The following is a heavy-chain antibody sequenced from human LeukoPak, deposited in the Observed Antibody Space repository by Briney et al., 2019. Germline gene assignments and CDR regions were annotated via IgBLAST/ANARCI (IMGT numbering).Heavy chain of an antibody. D-gene: IGHD6-13*01. J-gene: IGHJ4*02. Sequence: GGSLRLSCAPSGFTFSNHWMSWVRQAPGKGLEWVANIKRDGSETHYVDSVKGRFTISRDNAKNSLYLQMNSLRAEDTAVYYCAKDRSSSWTWTIDYWGQGTLVTVSS. V-gene: IGHV3-7*01. CDR1: GFTFSNHW. CDR3: AKDRSSSWTWTIDY. CDR2: IKRDGSET.